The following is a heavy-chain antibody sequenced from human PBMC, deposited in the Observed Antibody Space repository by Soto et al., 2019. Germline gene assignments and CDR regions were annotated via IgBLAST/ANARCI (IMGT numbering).Heavy chain of an antibody. D-gene: IGHD6-13*01. J-gene: IGHJ6*02. CDR3: AKQEQQLVPDYYYYGMDV. CDR1: GFTFSSYG. Sequence: GGSLRLSCAASGFTFSSYGMHWVRQAPGKGLEWVAVISYDGSNKYYAESVKGRFTISRDNSKNKLYLQMNSLRAEDTALYYCAKQEQQLVPDYYYYGMDVWGQGTTVTVSS. CDR2: ISYDGSNK. V-gene: IGHV3-30*18.